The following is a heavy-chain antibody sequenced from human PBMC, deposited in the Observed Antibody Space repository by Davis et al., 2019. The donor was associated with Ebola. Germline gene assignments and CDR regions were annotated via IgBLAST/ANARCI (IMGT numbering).Heavy chain of an antibody. D-gene: IGHD4-23*01. J-gene: IGHJ4*02. V-gene: IGHV3-7*01. Sequence: PSETLSLTCAASGFTFSSYWMSWVRQAPGKGLEWVANIKQDGSEKYYVDSVKGRFTISRDNAKNSLYLQMNSLRAEDTAVYYCAREGYGGNSDDYWGQGTLVTVSS. CDR2: IKQDGSEK. CDR1: GFTFSSYW. CDR3: AREGYGGNSDDY.